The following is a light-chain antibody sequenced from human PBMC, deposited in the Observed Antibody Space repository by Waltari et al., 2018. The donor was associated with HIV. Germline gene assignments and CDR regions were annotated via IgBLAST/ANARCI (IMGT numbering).Light chain of an antibody. J-gene: IGKJ2*01. CDR3: QQYNNWPRT. Sequence: EIVMKQSPVTLSLFPGERATLSCRASQSVSSNLAWYQQKPGQAPRLLIYGASTRATGIPARFSGSGSGTEFTLTISSLQSEDFAVYYCQQYNNWPRTFGQGTKLEIK. CDR1: QSVSSN. CDR2: GAS. V-gene: IGKV3-15*01.